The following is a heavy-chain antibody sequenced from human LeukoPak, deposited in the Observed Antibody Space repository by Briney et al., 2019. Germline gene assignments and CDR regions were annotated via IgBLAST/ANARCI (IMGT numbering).Heavy chain of an antibody. CDR1: GGSMSSSSSHY. CDR2: IYYSGYT. Sequence: SETLSLTCTVSGGSMSSSSSHYWGWTRQPPGKGLAWIGSIYYSGYTYYNPSPKSRVTISVDTSNNQFTLKLRSVTAADTAVYYCASHVWWYYDSSGYPDSWGQGTLVTVSS. CDR3: ASHVWWYYDSSGYPDS. D-gene: IGHD3-22*01. J-gene: IGHJ4*02. V-gene: IGHV4-39*01.